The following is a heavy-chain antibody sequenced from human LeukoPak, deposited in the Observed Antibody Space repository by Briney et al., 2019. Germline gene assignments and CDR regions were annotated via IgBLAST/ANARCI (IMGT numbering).Heavy chain of an antibody. CDR2: TSGSGGST. J-gene: IGHJ4*02. Sequence: GGSLRLSCAASGFTFSSYSMNWVRQAPGKGLEWVSATSGSGGSTYYADSVRGRFTISRDNSKNTLYLQMNSLRAEDTAVYYCAKELRRYSSNRYFDYWGQGTLVTVSS. V-gene: IGHV3-23*01. CDR1: GFTFSSYS. CDR3: AKELRRYSSNRYFDY. D-gene: IGHD6-13*01.